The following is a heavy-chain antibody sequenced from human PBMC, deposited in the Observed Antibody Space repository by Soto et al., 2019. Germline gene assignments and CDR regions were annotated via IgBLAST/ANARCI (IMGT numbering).Heavy chain of an antibody. CDR2: LSYDGSNK. V-gene: IGHV3-30*18. D-gene: IGHD3-10*01. Sequence: GGSLRLSCAASGFRFGDFGMHWVRQAPGKGLEWVTFLSYDGSNKYCGDSVKGRFTVSRDNSKNMLYLQMSSLRPEDTAVYYCAKSFGELFPEPFENWSLGTTDTGSS. J-gene: IGHJ3*02. CDR3: AKSFGELFPEPFEN. CDR1: GFRFGDFG.